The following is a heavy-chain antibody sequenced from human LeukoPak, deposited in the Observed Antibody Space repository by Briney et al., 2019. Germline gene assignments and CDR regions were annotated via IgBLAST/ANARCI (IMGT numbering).Heavy chain of an antibody. CDR2: INPNSGGT. CDR3: ARDGVRGIRNYYYYYYGMDV. D-gene: IGHD1-7*01. J-gene: IGHJ6*02. Sequence: ASVKVSCKASGYTFTGYYMHWVRQAPGQGLEWMGWINPNSGGTNYAQKFQGRVTMTRDTSISTAYMELSRLRSDDTAVYYCARDGVRGIRNYYYYYYGMDVWGQGTTVTVSS. CDR1: GYTFTGYY. V-gene: IGHV1-2*02.